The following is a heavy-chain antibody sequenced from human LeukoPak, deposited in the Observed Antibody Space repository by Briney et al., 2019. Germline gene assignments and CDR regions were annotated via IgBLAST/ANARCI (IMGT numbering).Heavy chain of an antibody. CDR2: ISGSGGST. D-gene: IGHD2-15*01. J-gene: IGHJ4*02. CDR1: GFTFSSYA. V-gene: IGHV3-23*01. CDR3: AKEVSVSRWLLLGDYFDY. Sequence: GGSLRLSCAASGFTFSSYAMSWVRQAPGKGLEWVSAISGSGGSTYYADSVKGRFTNSRDNSKNTLYLQMNSLRAEDTAAYYCAKEVSVSRWLLLGDYFDYWGQGTLVTVSS.